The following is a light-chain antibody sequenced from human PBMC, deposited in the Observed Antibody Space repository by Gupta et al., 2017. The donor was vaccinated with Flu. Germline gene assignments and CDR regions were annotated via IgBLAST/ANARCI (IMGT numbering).Light chain of an antibody. Sequence: AIRMTQSPSSFSASTGDRVTITCRASQGISSYLAWYQQKPGKAPKLLIYAASTLQSGVPSRFSGSGSGTDFTLNISCLQSEDFATYYCQQSYRYPRYTFGQGTKLEIK. J-gene: IGKJ2*01. CDR2: AAS. CDR1: QGISSY. CDR3: QQSYRYPRYT. V-gene: IGKV1-8*01.